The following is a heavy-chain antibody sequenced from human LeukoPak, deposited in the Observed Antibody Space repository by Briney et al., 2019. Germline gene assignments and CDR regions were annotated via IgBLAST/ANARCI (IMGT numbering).Heavy chain of an antibody. CDR3: AKGLGYSYGRYFDY. CDR2: ISGSGDGT. V-gene: IGHV3-23*01. D-gene: IGHD5-18*01. Sequence: GGSLRLSCTASGFTFDNYAMIWVRQASGKGLEWVSVISGSGDGTDSADSVRGRFTISRDNSKNTLYLQMNSLRAEDTAVYYCAKGLGYSYGRYFDYWGQGTLVTVSS. J-gene: IGHJ4*02. CDR1: GFTFDNYA.